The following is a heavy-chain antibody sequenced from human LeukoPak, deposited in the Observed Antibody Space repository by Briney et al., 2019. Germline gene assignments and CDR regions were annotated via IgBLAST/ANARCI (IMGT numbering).Heavy chain of an antibody. CDR1: GYTFTGYY. D-gene: IGHD2-2*01. CDR3: AGGIVVVPAAPFDP. Sequence: GASVKVSCKASGYTFTGYYMHWVRQAPGQGLEWMGWINPNSGGTNYAQKFQGRVTMTRDTSISTAYMELSRLRSDDTAEYYCAGGIVVVPAAPFDPWGQGTLVTVSS. J-gene: IGHJ5*02. CDR2: INPNSGGT. V-gene: IGHV1-2*02.